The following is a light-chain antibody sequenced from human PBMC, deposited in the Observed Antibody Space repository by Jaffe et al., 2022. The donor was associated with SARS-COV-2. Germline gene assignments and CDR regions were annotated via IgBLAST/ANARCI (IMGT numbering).Light chain of an antibody. J-gene: IGLJ2*01. CDR1: SSDVGGYNY. V-gene: IGLV2-14*03. CDR3: SSYTSSTTHVV. CDR2: DVS. Sequence: QSALTQPASVSGSPGQSITISCTGTSSDVGGYNYVSWYQHQPGKAPKLMIYDVSYRPSGVSNRFSASKSGNTASLTISGLQAEDEADYYCSSYTSSTTHVVFGGGTKLTVL.